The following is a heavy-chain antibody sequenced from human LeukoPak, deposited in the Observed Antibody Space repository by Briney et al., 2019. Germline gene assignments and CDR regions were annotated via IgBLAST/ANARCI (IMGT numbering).Heavy chain of an antibody. D-gene: IGHD5-12*01. J-gene: IGHJ4*02. V-gene: IGHV3-53*01. Sequence: PGGSLRLSCAASGFTVSSNYMSWVRQAPGKGLEWVSVIYSGGGTYYADSVKGRFTFSRDNSKNTLYLQMNNLRAEDTAVYYCVRGSGYDSLDYWGQGTLVTVSS. CDR3: VRGSGYDSLDY. CDR1: GFTVSSNY. CDR2: IYSGGGT.